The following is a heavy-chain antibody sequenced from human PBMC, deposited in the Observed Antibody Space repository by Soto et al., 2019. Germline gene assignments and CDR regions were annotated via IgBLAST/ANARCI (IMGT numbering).Heavy chain of an antibody. Sequence: GGSLRLSCAASGFPFSSYWMSWVRQAPGKGLEWVANIKQDGSEKYYVDSVKGRFTISRDNAKNSLYLQMNSLRAEDTAVYYCARDAPIPPRGDSSGYYYFDYWGQGTQVNVSS. V-gene: IGHV3-7*05. CDR3: ARDAPIPPRGDSSGYYYFDY. D-gene: IGHD3-22*01. CDR2: IKQDGSEK. J-gene: IGHJ4*02. CDR1: GFPFSSYW.